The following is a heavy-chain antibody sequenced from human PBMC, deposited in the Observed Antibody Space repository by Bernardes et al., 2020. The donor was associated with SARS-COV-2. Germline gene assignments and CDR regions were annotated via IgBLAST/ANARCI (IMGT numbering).Heavy chain of an antibody. CDR2: ISGDGSSI. CDR1: GFTFSSYW. V-gene: IGHV3-74*01. D-gene: IGHD1-26*01. Sequence: GGSLRLSCAASGFTFSSYWMHWVRLGPGKGPVWVSRISGDGSSINYADSVKGRFTISRDNARNTLYLEMNSLRAEDTAVYYCARGSGNYYFDYWGQGTLVTVSS. CDR3: ARGSGNYYFDY. J-gene: IGHJ4*02.